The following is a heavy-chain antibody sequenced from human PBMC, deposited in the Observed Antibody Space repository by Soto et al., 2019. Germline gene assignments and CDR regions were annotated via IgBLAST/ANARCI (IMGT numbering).Heavy chain of an antibody. CDR3: ATIPATTILTDY. D-gene: IGHD2-2*02. CDR2: IYYSGST. V-gene: IGHV4-59*08. CDR1: GGSISGYY. J-gene: IGHJ4*02. Sequence: SLTCTVSGGSISGYYWSWIRQPPGKGLEWIGYIYYSGSTNYNPSLKSRVTISVDTSKNQFSLKLSSVTAADTAVYYCATIPATTILTDYWGQGTLVTVSS.